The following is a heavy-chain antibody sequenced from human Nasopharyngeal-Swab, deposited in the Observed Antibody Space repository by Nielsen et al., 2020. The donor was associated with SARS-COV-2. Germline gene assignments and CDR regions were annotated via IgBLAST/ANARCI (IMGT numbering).Heavy chain of an antibody. J-gene: IGHJ6*02. CDR2: IYPGDSDT. V-gene: IGHV5-51*01. CDR1: GYSFTSYW. CDR3: ARHPSSGWPSYFYYGMDV. D-gene: IGHD6-19*01. Sequence: GESLKISCKGSGYSFTSYWIGWVRQTPGKGLEWMGIIYPGDSDTRYSPSFQGQVTISADKSITTAYLQWSSLKASDTAMYYCARHPSSGWPSYFYYGMDVWGQGTTVTVSS.